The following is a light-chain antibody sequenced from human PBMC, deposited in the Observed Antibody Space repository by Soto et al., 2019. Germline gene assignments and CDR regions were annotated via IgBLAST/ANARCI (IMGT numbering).Light chain of an antibody. V-gene: IGKV3-11*01. Sequence: EIVLTQSPATLSLSPGERATLSCRASQSVSSYLAWYQQKPGQAPRLLIYDASNRATGIPARFSGSGSGTDFTLTISSLEPEDFAVYYCQQYGGSPPAYTFGLGTKLEI. J-gene: IGKJ2*01. CDR2: DAS. CDR1: QSVSSY. CDR3: QQYGGSPPAYT.